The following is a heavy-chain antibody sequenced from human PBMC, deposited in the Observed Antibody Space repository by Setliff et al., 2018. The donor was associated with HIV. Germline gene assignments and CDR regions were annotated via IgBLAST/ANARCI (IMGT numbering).Heavy chain of an antibody. CDR1: DGSMSSYF. J-gene: IGHJ3*02. Sequence: KTSETLSLTCTVSDGSMSSYFWSWIRQPAGKGLEWIGRIYTSGITNYNPSLKSRVTLSVDTSKNQFSLKLSSVTAADTAVYYCARVNYYDSSGYYEDAFDIWGQGTMVTVSS. D-gene: IGHD3-22*01. CDR2: IYTSGIT. CDR3: ARVNYYDSSGYYEDAFDI. V-gene: IGHV4-4*07.